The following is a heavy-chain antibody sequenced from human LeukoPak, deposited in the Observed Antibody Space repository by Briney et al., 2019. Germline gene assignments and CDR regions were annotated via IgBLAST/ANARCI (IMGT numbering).Heavy chain of an antibody. D-gene: IGHD6-6*01. V-gene: IGHV1-69*05. CDR3: ARARSSSPHFDY. CDR2: IIPIFGTA. CDR1: GGTFSSYA. Sequence: EASVKVSCKASGGTFSSYAISWVRQAPGQGLEWMGRIIPIFGTANYAQKFQGRVTITTDESTSTAYMELSSLRSEDTAVYYCARARSSSPHFDYWGQGTLVTVSS. J-gene: IGHJ4*02.